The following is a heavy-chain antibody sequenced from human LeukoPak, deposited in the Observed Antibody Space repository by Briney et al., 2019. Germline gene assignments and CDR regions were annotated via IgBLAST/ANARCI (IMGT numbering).Heavy chain of an antibody. V-gene: IGHV3-48*01. CDR1: GFTFSSYS. D-gene: IGHD1-20*01. CDR3: AREGNWNYFSY. Sequence: GGSLRLSCAASGFTFSSYSMNWVRQAPGKGLEWVSYISSSSSTIYYADSVKGRFTISRDNAKNSLYLQMNSLRAEDTAVYYCAREGNWNYFSYWGQGTLVTVSS. J-gene: IGHJ4*02. CDR2: ISSSSSTI.